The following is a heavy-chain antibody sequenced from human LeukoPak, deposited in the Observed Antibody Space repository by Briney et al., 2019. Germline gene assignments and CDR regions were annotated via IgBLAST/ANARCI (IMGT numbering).Heavy chain of an antibody. CDR2: ISVYNGKT. Sequence: ASVKVSCKASGYTFRSLGISWVRQAPGQGLEWMGWISVYNGKTNYAQKFQGRVNMTTDSSSTAYMELSSLVSEDTAVYYCARRLKGSYGNPFDYWGQGTLVTVSS. D-gene: IGHD4-17*01. J-gene: IGHJ4*02. V-gene: IGHV1-18*01. CDR1: GYTFRSLG. CDR3: ARRLKGSYGNPFDY.